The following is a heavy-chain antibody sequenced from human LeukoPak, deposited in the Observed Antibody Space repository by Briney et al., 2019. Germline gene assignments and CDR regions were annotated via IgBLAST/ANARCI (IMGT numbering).Heavy chain of an antibody. CDR1: GFTFSSYA. V-gene: IGHV3-23*01. J-gene: IGHJ3*02. D-gene: IGHD2-15*01. CDR2: ISGSGGST. Sequence: GGSLRLSCAASGFTFSSYAMSWVRQAPGKGLEWVSAISGSGGSTYYADSVKGRFTIPRDNSKNTLYLQMNSLRAEDTAVYYCAKPMVACSGGSCLFAFDIWGQGTMVTVSS. CDR3: AKPMVACSGGSCLFAFDI.